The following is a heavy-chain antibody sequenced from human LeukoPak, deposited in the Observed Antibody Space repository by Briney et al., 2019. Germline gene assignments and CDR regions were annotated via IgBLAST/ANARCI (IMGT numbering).Heavy chain of an antibody. CDR1: GYTFTSYD. CDR2: MNPNSGNT. D-gene: IGHD3-3*01. V-gene: IGHV1-8*01. CDR3: XXXXXXYDFWSYYYGMDV. J-gene: IGHJ6*02. Sequence: ASVKVSCKASGYTFTSYDINWVRQATGQGLEWMGWMNPNSGNTGYAQKFQGRVTMTRNTSISTAYMELSSLRSEDTAVYYCXXXXXXYDFWSYYYGMDVWGQGTTVTVSS.